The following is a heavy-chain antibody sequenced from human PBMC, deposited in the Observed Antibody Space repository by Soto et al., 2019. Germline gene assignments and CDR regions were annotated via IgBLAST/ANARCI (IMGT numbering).Heavy chain of an antibody. D-gene: IGHD3-22*01. CDR2: ISGSCGST. CDR1: GFTFSSYA. CDR3: AKASGYYDSSGYSSFDY. Sequence: PGGSLRLSCAASGFTFSSYAMSWVRRAPGKGLEWVSAISGSCGSTYYADSVKGRLTISRDNSKNTLYLQMNSLRAEDTAVYYCAKASGYYDSSGYSSFDYWGQGTLVTVSS. V-gene: IGHV3-23*01. J-gene: IGHJ4*02.